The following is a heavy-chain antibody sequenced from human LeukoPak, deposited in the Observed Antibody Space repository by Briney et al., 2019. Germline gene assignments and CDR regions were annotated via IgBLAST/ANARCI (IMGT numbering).Heavy chain of an antibody. CDR1: DDSINRHH. Sequence: SETLSLTCTVSDDSINRHHWNWLRQSPGKGLEWIGYIYKSEFTNYNHSLKNRVTMSLDTSKNRVSLKLTSVTAAYTAVYYCARSGATSGWSYFFDIWGQGTLVTVSS. V-gene: IGHV4-59*11. J-gene: IGHJ4*02. CDR2: IYKSEFT. D-gene: IGHD6-19*01. CDR3: ARSGATSGWSYFFDI.